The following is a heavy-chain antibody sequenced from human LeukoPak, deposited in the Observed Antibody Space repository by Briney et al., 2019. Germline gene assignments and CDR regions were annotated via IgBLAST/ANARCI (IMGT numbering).Heavy chain of an antibody. J-gene: IGHJ4*02. V-gene: IGHV3-23*01. CDR3: AKQAPAMVVGSLDY. CDR1: GFTFSSYA. Sequence: PGGSLRLSCAASGFTFSSYAISWVRQAPGKGLEWVSAISGSGGSTFYADSGKGRFTISRDNSKNTLYLQMNSLRAEDTALYYCAKQAPAMVVGSLDYWGQGTLVTVSS. D-gene: IGHD5-18*01. CDR2: ISGSGGST.